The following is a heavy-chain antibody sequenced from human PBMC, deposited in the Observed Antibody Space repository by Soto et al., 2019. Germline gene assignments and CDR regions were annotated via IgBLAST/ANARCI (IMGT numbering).Heavy chain of an antibody. CDR1: GFTFGDYA. Sequence: GGSLRLSCTASGFTFGDYAMSWFRQAPGKGLEWVGFIRSKAYGGTTEYAASVKGRFTISRDDSKSIAYLQMNSLKTEDTAVYYCTRSVGGGGVRFLEWLIDYWGQGTLVTVSS. CDR3: TRSVGGGGVRFLEWLIDY. D-gene: IGHD3-3*01. CDR2: IRSKAYGGTT. J-gene: IGHJ4*02. V-gene: IGHV3-49*03.